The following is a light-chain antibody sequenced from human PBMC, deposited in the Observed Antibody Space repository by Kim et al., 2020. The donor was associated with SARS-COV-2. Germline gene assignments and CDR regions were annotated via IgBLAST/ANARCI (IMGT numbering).Light chain of an antibody. CDR1: SGSIDDNY. CDR2: EDD. V-gene: IGLV6-57*04. J-gene: IGLJ2*01. CDR3: QSYNRDNVI. Sequence: NFMLTQSHSVSESPGKTVTISCTRSSGSIDDNYVQWYQQRPGGVPTTVIYEDDQRPSGVSDRFSGSIDNSSNSASLTISGLRTEDEADYYCQSYNRDNVIFGGGTKVTVL.